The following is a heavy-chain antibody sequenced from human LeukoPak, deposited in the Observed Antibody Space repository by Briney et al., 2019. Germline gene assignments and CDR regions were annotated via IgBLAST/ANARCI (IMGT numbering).Heavy chain of an antibody. CDR2: INPNSGGT. V-gene: IGHV1-2*06. CDR1: GYTFTGYY. J-gene: IGHJ4*02. Sequence: ASAKVSCKASGYTFTGYYMHWVRQAPGQGLEWMGRINPNSGGTNYAQKFQGRVTMTRDTSISTAYMELSRLRSDDTAVYYCARGGDYYDTTYDYWGQGTLVTVSS. D-gene: IGHD3-22*01. CDR3: ARGGDYYDTTYDY.